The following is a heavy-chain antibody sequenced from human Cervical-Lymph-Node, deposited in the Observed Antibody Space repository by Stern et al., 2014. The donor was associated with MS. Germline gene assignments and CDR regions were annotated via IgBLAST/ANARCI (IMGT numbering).Heavy chain of an antibody. V-gene: IGHV4-39*01. Sequence: QLQLQESGPGLVKPSETLSLTCTVSGGSVSSRSYYWGWIRLPPGKGLEWIGSIYYNGSTYYSPSLKSRVTISVDTSKKQFSLKLGSVTAADTAAYYCARRTYFYDSGGYQNRPFDYWGQGTLVTVSS. J-gene: IGHJ4*02. CDR2: IYYNGST. CDR3: ARRTYFYDSGGYQNRPFDY. CDR1: GGSVSSRSYY. D-gene: IGHD3-22*01.